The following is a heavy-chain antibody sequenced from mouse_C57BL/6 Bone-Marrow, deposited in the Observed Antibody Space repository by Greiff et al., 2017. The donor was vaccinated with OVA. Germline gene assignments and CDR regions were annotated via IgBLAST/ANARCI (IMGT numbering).Heavy chain of an antibody. Sequence: EVNVVESGGDLVKPGGSLKLSCAASGFTFSSYGMSWVRQTPDKRLEWVATISSGGSYTYYPDSVKGRFTISRDNAKNTLYLQMSSLKSEDTAMYYCARLIWGQGTSVTVSS. CDR2: ISSGGSYT. CDR1: GFTFSSYG. CDR3: ARLI. V-gene: IGHV5-6*01. J-gene: IGHJ4*01.